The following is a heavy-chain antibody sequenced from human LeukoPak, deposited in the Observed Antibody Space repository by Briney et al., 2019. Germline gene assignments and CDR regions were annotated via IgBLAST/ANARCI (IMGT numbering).Heavy chain of an antibody. CDR2: IKQDGSEK. D-gene: IGHD1-1*01. Sequence: PGGSLRLSCAASGLTFSRYWMTWFRQAPGKGLECVANIKQDGSEKYYVDSVKGRFTISRDNADRSLYLQMTSLRVEDTAVYFCARGYSPYLKTTGNDYWGQGTLVTVSS. J-gene: IGHJ4*02. CDR1: GLTFSRYW. CDR3: ARGYSPYLKTTGNDY. V-gene: IGHV3-7*04.